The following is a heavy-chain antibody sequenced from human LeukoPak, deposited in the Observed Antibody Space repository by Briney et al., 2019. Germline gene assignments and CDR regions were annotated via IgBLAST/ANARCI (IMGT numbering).Heavy chain of an antibody. CDR3: ASSTRGVFDC. D-gene: IGHD3-10*01. V-gene: IGHV3-74*03. CDR1: GFTFSTYW. Sequence: GGSLRLSCAASGFTFSTYWMHWVRQAPGKGLVWVSRINSDESSTMYADSVKGRFTISRDNAKNTLYLQMNSLRAEDTAVYFCASSTRGVFDCWGQGTLVTVSS. J-gene: IGHJ4*02. CDR2: INSDESST.